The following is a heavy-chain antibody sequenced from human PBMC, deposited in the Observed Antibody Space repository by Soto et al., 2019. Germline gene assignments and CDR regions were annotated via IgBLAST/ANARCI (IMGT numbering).Heavy chain of an antibody. D-gene: IGHD5-18*01. V-gene: IGHV1-46*01. CDR3: ARELSVDTAMVVFFDY. Sequence: GASVKVSCKASGYTFTSYYMHWVRQVPGQGLEWMGIINPSGGSTSYAQKFQGRVTMTRDTSTSTVYMELSSLRSEDTAVYYCARELSVDTAMVVFFDYWGQGTLVTVPS. J-gene: IGHJ4*02. CDR2: INPSGGST. CDR1: GYTFTSYY.